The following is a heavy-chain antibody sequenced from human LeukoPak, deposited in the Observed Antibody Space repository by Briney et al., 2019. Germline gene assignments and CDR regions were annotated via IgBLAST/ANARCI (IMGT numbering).Heavy chain of an antibody. D-gene: IGHD5-24*01. CDR1: GGSFSGYY. CDR3: ARGGAESDRDGYNYVDYFDY. J-gene: IGHJ4*02. CDR2: INHSGST. Sequence: SETLSLTCAVYGGSFSGYYWSWIRQPPGKGLEWIGEINHSGSTNYNPSLKSRVTISVDTSKNQFSLKLSSVTAADTAVYYCARGGAESDRDGYNYVDYFDYWGQGTLVTVSS. V-gene: IGHV4-34*01.